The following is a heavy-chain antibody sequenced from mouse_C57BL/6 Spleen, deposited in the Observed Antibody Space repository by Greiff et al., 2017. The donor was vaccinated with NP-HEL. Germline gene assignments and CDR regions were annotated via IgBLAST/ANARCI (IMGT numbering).Heavy chain of an antibody. J-gene: IGHJ1*03. D-gene: IGHD2-1*01. CDR2: IYPGDGDT. CDR1: GYAFSSYW. CDR3: ARSRTDYYGNYWYFDV. V-gene: IGHV1-80*01. Sequence: QVQLKQSGAELVKPGASVKISCKASGYAFSSYWMNWVKQRPGKGLEWIGQIYPGDGDTNYNGKFKGKATLTADKSSSTAYMQLSSLTSEDSAVYFCARSRTDYYGNYWYFDVWGTGTTVTVSS.